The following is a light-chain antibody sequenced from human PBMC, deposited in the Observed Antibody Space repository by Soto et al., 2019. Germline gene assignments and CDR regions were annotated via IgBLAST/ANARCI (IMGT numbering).Light chain of an antibody. Sequence: DIQMTQSPSTLSASVGDRVTITCRASQSISSWLAWYQQKPGKAPKLLISDATNLESGGPSRFSGSGSGTEVTLTISSLQPDDFATYYCQHYNSYSQAFGQGTTVEIK. V-gene: IGKV1-5*01. CDR2: DAT. J-gene: IGKJ1*01. CDR3: QHYNSYSQA. CDR1: QSISSW.